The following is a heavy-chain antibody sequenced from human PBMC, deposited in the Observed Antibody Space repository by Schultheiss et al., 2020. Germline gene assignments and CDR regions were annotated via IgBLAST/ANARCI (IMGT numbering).Heavy chain of an antibody. J-gene: IGHJ1*01. CDR3: ARGQGGYTAEYFQH. V-gene: IGHV3-74*01. CDR2: INSDGSST. D-gene: IGHD5-24*01. CDR1: GFTFSSYW. Sequence: GESLKISCAASGFTFSSYWMHWVRQAPGKGLVWVSRINSDGSSTSYADSVKGRFTISRDNSKNTLYLQMNSLRAEDTAVYYCARGQGGYTAEYFQHWGQGTLVTVSS.